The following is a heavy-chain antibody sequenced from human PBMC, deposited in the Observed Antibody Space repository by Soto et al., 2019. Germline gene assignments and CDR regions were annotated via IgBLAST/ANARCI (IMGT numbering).Heavy chain of an antibody. CDR2: IWYDGSNK. D-gene: IGHD2-15*01. CDR3: ARADCTGAYCYSWPFNYGVDV. CDR1: GFTFNTYG. Sequence: QVQLVESGGGVVQPGGSLRLSGTTSGFTFNTYGMHWVRKAPGKGLEWGEIIWYDGSNKYYADSVKGRFTISRDNSKNTLYLQMNSLRAEDTALYYCARADCTGAYCYSWPFNYGVDVWGQGTTVTVSS. J-gene: IGHJ6*02. V-gene: IGHV3-33*08.